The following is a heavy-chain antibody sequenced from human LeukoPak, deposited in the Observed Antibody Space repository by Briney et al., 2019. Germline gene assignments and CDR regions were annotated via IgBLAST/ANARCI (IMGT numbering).Heavy chain of an antibody. Sequence: SETLSLTCTVSGGSISSSYWSWNRQPPGKGLEWIGYIYYSASTNYNPSLKSRVTISVDTSKNQFSLKLSSMTAADTAVYYCARSAYYYDGSDYYYFDYWGQGTLVTVSS. J-gene: IGHJ4*02. V-gene: IGHV4-59*01. CDR1: GGSISSSY. CDR3: ARSAYYYDGSDYYYFDY. CDR2: IYYSAST. D-gene: IGHD3-22*01.